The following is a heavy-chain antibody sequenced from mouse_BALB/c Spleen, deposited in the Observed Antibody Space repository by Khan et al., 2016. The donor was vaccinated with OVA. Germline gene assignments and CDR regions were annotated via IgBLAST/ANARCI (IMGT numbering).Heavy chain of an antibody. V-gene: IGHV5-6*01. CDR3: ASHLTGSFAY. CDR2: ISSAGDYT. D-gene: IGHD4-1*01. Sequence: EVQRVESGGDLVKPGGSLKLSCAASGFSFSSYGMSWVRQTPDKRLEWVATISSAGDYTYYPDNVKGRFTISRDNAKNTLYLQMSSLKSEDPAMFYCASHLTGSFAYWGQGTLVTVSA. J-gene: IGHJ3*01. CDR1: GFSFSSYG.